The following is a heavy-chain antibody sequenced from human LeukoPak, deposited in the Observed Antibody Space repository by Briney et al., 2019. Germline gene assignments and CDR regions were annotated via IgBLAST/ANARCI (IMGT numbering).Heavy chain of an antibody. J-gene: IGHJ4*02. V-gene: IGHV3-49*04. CDR3: SRAYSTGWLGINDY. D-gene: IGHD6-19*01. Sequence: GGSLRLSCTASGFTFSDYAMTWVRQAPGKGLEWVGFIRNKANGGTADYAASVKGRFTISRNDSKTIAYLQMNSLKTEDTAVYYCSRAYSTGWLGINDYWGQGALVTVSS. CDR2: IRNKANGGTA. CDR1: GFTFSDYA.